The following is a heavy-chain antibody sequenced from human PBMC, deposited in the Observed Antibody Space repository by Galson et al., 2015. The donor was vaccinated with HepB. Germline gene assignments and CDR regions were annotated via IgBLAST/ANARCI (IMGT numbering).Heavy chain of an antibody. V-gene: IGHV1-2*02. CDR1: GSTFTGYY. D-gene: IGHD2-2*01. J-gene: IGHJ4*02. Sequence: SVKVSCKASGSTFTGYYIHWVRQAPGQGLEWMGWISPNSGGTHYAQEFQGRVTMTRDTSISTAYMELSRLRSDDTAVYFCARDYCSSTSCYSFGYWGQGTLVTVSS. CDR2: ISPNSGGT. CDR3: ARDYCSSTSCYSFGY.